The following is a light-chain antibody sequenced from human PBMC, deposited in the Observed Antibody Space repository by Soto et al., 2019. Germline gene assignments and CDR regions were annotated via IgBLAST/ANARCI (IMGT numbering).Light chain of an antibody. CDR3: CSYAGSSTPVV. V-gene: IGLV2-23*01. CDR2: EGS. Sequence: QSVLTQPASVSGSPGQSITISCTGTSSDVGSYNLVSWYQQHPGKAPKLMIYEGSKRPSGVSNRFSGSKSGNTASLTISGLPAEDEAGYYSCSYAGSSTPVVFGGGTKLTVL. CDR1: SSDVGSYNL. J-gene: IGLJ2*01.